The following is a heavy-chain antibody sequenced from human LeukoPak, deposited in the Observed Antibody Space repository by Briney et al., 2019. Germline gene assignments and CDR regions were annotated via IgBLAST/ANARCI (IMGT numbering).Heavy chain of an antibody. CDR3: ARTTEGGYTYNYFYYYYMDV. J-gene: IGHJ6*03. V-gene: IGHV4-59*01. D-gene: IGHD5-18*01. Sequence: SETLSLTCTVSGGSISSYYWSWIRQPPGKGLEWIGYIYYSGSTNYNPSLKSRGTISVDTSKNQSSLKLSSVTAADTAVYYCARTTEGGYTYNYFYYYYMDVWGKGTTVTISS. CDR1: GGSISSYY. CDR2: IYYSGST.